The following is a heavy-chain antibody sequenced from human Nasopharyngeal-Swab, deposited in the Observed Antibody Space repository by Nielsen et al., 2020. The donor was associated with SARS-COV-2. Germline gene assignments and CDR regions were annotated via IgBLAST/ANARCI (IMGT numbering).Heavy chain of an antibody. CDR1: GGRFSTYV. Sequence: VEVSCKGWGGRFSTYVISWVRQAPGQGLEWMGGIIPIFGTSKYAQKFQGRVTITADEPTKTSHMELSSLRSEDTAVYFCVRIHGDCSGGSCYSGVDYWGQGSLVTVSS. CDR2: IIPIFGTS. J-gene: IGHJ4*02. D-gene: IGHD2-15*01. CDR3: VRIHGDCSGGSCYSGVDY. V-gene: IGHV1-69*13.